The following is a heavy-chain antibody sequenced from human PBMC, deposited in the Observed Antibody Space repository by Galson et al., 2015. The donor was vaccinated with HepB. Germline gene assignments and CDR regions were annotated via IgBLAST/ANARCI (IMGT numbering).Heavy chain of an antibody. CDR3: AKVRSDIVVVPAAHARFYYYYMDV. CDR1: GFTFSSYG. D-gene: IGHD2-2*01. CDR2: ISYDGSNK. Sequence: SLRLSCAASGFTFSSYGMHWVRQAPGKGLEWVAVISYDGSNKYYADSVKGRFTISRDNSKNTLYLQMNSLRAEDTAVYYCAKVRSDIVVVPAAHARFYYYYMDVWGKGTTVTVSS. J-gene: IGHJ6*03. V-gene: IGHV3-30*18.